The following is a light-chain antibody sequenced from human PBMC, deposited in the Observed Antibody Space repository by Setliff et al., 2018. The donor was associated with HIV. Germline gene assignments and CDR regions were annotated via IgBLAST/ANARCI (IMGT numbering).Light chain of an antibody. V-gene: IGLV2-14*03. J-gene: IGLJ1*01. Sequence: QSVLTQPASVSGSPGQSITISCTGTSSDVGGYNYVSWYQQHPGKAPKVMIYDVSNRPSGVSNRFSGSKSGNTASLTISGFQAEDEADYYCSSYTSSSTLVFGTGTKVTVL. CDR2: DVS. CDR3: SSYTSSSTLV. CDR1: SSDVGGYNY.